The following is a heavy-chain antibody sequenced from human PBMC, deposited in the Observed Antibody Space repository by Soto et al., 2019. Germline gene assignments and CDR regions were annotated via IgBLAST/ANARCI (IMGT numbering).Heavy chain of an antibody. V-gene: IGHV4-31*03. Sequence: SETLSLTCTVSGGSISSGGYYWSWIRHHPGKGLEWIGYIYYSVSTYYNPSLKSRVTISVDTSKNQFSLKLSSVTAADTAVYYCARGVRGVIIRSGNWFEPWGHGKKVTVSA. CDR2: IYYSVST. CDR3: ARGVRGVIIRSGNWFEP. J-gene: IGHJ5*02. CDR1: GGSISSGGYY. D-gene: IGHD3-10*02.